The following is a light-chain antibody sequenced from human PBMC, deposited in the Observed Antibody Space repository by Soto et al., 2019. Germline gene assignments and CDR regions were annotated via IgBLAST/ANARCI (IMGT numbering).Light chain of an antibody. J-gene: IGKJ2*01. CDR2: DAS. Sequence: DIQMTQSPSTLSASVGDRVTITCRASQSISSWVAWYQQKPGKAPKLLIYDASSLESGVPSRFSVSGSGTESTLTISSLQPDDFATYYCKQYNSYSLTFGQGTKLEIK. CDR1: QSISSW. CDR3: KQYNSYSLT. V-gene: IGKV1-5*01.